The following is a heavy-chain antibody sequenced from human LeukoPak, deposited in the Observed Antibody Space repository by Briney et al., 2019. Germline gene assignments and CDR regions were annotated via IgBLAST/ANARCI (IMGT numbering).Heavy chain of an antibody. CDR2: ISGSGGST. CDR1: GFAFSDYY. J-gene: IGHJ4*02. D-gene: IGHD3-22*01. Sequence: RGSLRLSCAASGFAFSDYYMSWIRQAPGKVLEWVSAISGSGGSTYYADSVKGRFTISRDNSKNTLYLQMNSLRAEDTAVYYCAKASAMIVVVSKHFDYWGQGTLVTVSS. CDR3: AKASAMIVVVSKHFDY. V-gene: IGHV3-23*01.